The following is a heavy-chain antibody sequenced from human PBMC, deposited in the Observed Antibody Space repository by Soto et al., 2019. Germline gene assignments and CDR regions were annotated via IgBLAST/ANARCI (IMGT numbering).Heavy chain of an antibody. Sequence: EVQLVESGGGLVQPGGSLRLSCAASGFTFSSYWMHWVRQAPGKGLVWVSRINSDGSSTSYADSVKGRFTISRDNAKNTLYLKMNSQRAEDTAVYYCARDYHSHSSSCYQYYYYGMDVWGQGTTVTVSS. CDR2: INSDGSST. CDR1: GFTFSSYW. J-gene: IGHJ6*02. D-gene: IGHD6-13*01. CDR3: ARDYHSHSSSCYQYYYYGMDV. V-gene: IGHV3-74*01.